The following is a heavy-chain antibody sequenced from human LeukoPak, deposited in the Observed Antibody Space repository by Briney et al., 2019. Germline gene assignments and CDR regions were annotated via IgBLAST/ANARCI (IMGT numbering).Heavy chain of an antibody. CDR2: VYAGGNT. CDR3: AREHKDYDGDGYYYGY. J-gene: IGHJ4*02. Sequence: SETLSLTCTVSGGSISNYYWSWIRQPAGKGLEWIARVYAGGNTDHNPSLKSQVTMSVDSSKNQFSLRLSSVTAADTAVYYCAREHKDYDGDGYYYGYWGQGILVTVSS. D-gene: IGHD3-22*01. CDR1: GGSISNYY. V-gene: IGHV4-4*07.